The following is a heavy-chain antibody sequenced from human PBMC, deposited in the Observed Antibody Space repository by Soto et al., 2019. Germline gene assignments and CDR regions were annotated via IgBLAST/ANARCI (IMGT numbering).Heavy chain of an antibody. V-gene: IGHV4-4*02. CDR3: ASRYPGTSVDY. J-gene: IGHJ4*02. Sequence: QVQLQESGPGLVKPSGTLSLTCAVSGGSSTSNNWWTWVRQPPGQGLEWIGEIYRTGSTNYNPSLKSRVTISLDKSENQFSLKVTSLTAADTAVYYCASRYPGTSVDYWGQGTLVTVSS. D-gene: IGHD1-7*01. CDR1: GGSSTSNNW. CDR2: IYRTGST.